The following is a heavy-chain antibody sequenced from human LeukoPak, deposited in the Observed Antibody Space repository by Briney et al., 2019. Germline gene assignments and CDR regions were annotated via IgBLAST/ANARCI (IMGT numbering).Heavy chain of an antibody. CDR1: GGTFSSYA. D-gene: IGHD5-18*01. Sequence: GSSVKVSCKASGGTFSSYAISWVRQAPGQGLEWMGGIIPIFGTANYAQKFQGRVTITADESTSTAYMEVSSLRSEDTAVYYCARDAGWRDTAMVHFDYWGQGTLVTVSS. CDR3: ARDAGWRDTAMVHFDY. V-gene: IGHV1-69*01. CDR2: IIPIFGTA. J-gene: IGHJ4*02.